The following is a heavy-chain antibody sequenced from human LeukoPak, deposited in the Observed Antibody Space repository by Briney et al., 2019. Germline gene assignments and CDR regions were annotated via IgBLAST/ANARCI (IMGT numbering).Heavy chain of an antibody. CDR2: ISGGGGIT. CDR3: AHNQSGSYQFDY. V-gene: IGHV3-23*01. J-gene: IGHJ4*02. Sequence: GGSLRLSRAASGFTFNNYVMSWVRQAPGKGLEWVSAISGGGGITYYADSVKGRFTIYRDNSKNTLYLHMNTLRAEDTAVYYCAHNQSGSYQFDYWGQGTLVTVSS. CDR1: GFTFNNYV. D-gene: IGHD1-26*01.